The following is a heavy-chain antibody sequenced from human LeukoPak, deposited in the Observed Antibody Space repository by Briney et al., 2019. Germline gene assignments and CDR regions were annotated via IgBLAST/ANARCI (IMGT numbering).Heavy chain of an antibody. CDR1: GYTFTGYY. CDR3: ARAGIAAAGGYNWFDP. J-gene: IGHJ5*02. D-gene: IGHD6-13*01. CDR2: INPNSGGT. Sequence: ASAKVSCKASGYTFTGYYMHWVRQAPGQGLEWMGWINPNSGGTNYAQKFQGRVTMTRDTSISTAYMELSRLRSDDTAVYYCARAGIAAAGGYNWFDPWGQGTLVTVSS. V-gene: IGHV1-2*02.